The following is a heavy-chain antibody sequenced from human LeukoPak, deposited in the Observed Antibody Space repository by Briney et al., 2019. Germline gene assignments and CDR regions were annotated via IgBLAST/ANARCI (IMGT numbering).Heavy chain of an antibody. V-gene: IGHV3-23*01. CDR1: GFTLNTYA. CDR3: VKHVGSRWSNNRFDP. D-gene: IGHD6-13*01. CDR2: VSSFGGTT. J-gene: IGHJ5*02. Sequence: GGSLRLSCAASGFTLNTYAMSWVRQAPGKGLEWVSAVSSFGGTTYYADSAKGRFTISRDNSKNTVYLQMNSLTVEDTALYYCVKHVGSRWSNNRFDPWGQGILVTVS.